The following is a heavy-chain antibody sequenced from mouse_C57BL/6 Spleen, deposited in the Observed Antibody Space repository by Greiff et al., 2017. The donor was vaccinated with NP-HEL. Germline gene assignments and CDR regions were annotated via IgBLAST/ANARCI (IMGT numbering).Heavy chain of an antibody. J-gene: IGHJ1*03. V-gene: IGHV1-82*01. CDR1: GYAFSSSW. CDR3: ARGLYYSKVYWYFDV. D-gene: IGHD2-5*01. Sequence: QVQLQQSGPELVKPGASVKISCKASGYAFSSSWMNWVKQRPGKGLEWIGRIYPGDGDTNYTGKFKGKATLTADKSSSTAYMQLSSLTSEDSAVYFGARGLYYSKVYWYFDVWGTGTTVTVSS. CDR2: IYPGDGDT.